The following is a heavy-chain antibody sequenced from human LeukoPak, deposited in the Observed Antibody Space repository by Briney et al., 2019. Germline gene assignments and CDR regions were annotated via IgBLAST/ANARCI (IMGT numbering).Heavy chain of an antibody. CDR3: AKTRELPDDAFDI. V-gene: IGHV3-21*04. CDR2: ISADSSYI. CDR1: GFTFSSYS. J-gene: IGHJ3*02. Sequence: GGSLRLSCAASGFTFSSYSMNWVRQAPGKGLEWVSCISADSSYIYYADSVKGRFTISRDNARNSLYLQMNSLRAEDTAVYYCAKTRELPDDAFDIWGQGTMVTVSS. D-gene: IGHD1-26*01.